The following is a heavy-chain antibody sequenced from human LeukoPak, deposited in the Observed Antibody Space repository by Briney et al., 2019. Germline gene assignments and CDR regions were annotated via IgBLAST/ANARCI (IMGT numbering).Heavy chain of an antibody. J-gene: IGHJ4*02. V-gene: IGHV4-34*01. Sequence: PSETLSLTCAVYGGSFSGYYWSWVRQPPGKGLEWIGEINHSGSTNYNPSLKSRVTMSVDTSKNQFSLKLSSVTAADTAVYYCARGRYDSSGYYFDYWGQGTLVTVSS. D-gene: IGHD3-22*01. CDR2: INHSGST. CDR3: ARGRYDSSGYYFDY. CDR1: GGSFSGYY.